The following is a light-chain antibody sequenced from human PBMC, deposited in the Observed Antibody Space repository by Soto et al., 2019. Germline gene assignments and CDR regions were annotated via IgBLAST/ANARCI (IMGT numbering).Light chain of an antibody. Sequence: QSVLTQPASVSGSPGQSITISCTGTSSDVGGYNYVSWYQQHPGKAPKLMIYDVSNRPSGVSNRFSGSKSGNTASLTISGLQAEDEADYYCSSYKRSRTSVLGTGTKVTVL. V-gene: IGLV2-14*01. CDR1: SSDVGGYNY. CDR2: DVS. J-gene: IGLJ1*01. CDR3: SSYKRSRTSV.